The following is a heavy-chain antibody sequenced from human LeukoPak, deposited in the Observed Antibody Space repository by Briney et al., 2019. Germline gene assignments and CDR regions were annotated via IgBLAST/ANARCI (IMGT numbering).Heavy chain of an antibody. CDR3: ATYSGPDKWDASDM. CDR1: GFTFSSYA. J-gene: IGHJ3*02. D-gene: IGHD5-12*01. Sequence: GGSLRLSCAASGFTFSSYAMTWVRQAPGKGLEWVATIRVDGSVEYPVGSMKGRFTISRDNANNSLHLQMNSLRVEDTAVYYCATYSGPDKWDASDMWGQGTLVTVSS. CDR2: IRVDGSVE. V-gene: IGHV3-7*01.